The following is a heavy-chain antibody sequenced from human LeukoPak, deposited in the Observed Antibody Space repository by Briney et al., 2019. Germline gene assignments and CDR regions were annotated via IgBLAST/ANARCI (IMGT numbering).Heavy chain of an antibody. J-gene: IGHJ4*02. D-gene: IGHD3-16*01. CDR1: RGSISSYY. CDR3: ARQGIWGCDY. CDR2: IYYSGST. Sequence: PSETLSLTCTEPRGSISSYYWSWIRQPPGKGLEWIGYIYYSGSTNYNPSLKSRVTISVDTSKNQYSLKLSSVTAADTAVYYCARQGIWGCDYWGQGTLVTVSS. V-gene: IGHV4-59*01.